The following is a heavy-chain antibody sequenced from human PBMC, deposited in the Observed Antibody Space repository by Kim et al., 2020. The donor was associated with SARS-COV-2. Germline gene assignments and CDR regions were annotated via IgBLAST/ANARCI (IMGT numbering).Heavy chain of an antibody. D-gene: IGHD3-10*01. CDR3: AKPFVSGSYSPDQ. CDR2: ISDSGDDT. Sequence: GGSLRLSCAASGFTFSNYVMTWVRQAPGKGLEWVSGISDSGDDTYHADSVKVRFTTSRDNSKNTLYVEMHSLRVEDTAVYCCAKPFVSGSYSPDQWGQGTLVTVSS. V-gene: IGHV3-23*01. CDR1: GFTFSNYV. J-gene: IGHJ4*02.